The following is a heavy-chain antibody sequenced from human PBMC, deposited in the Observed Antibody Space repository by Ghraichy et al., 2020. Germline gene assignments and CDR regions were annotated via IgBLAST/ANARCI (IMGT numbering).Heavy chain of an antibody. CDR3: VKERGKNSGNYIPFDY. Sequence: GESLNISCEASGFTFSSYGMHWVRQAPGKGLDWVAVISYDERGIDYADSVKGRFTISRDNSKNTLYLQMNSLGAEDTAVYYCVKERGKNSGNYIPFDYWGQGTLVTVSS. J-gene: IGHJ4*02. CDR1: GFTFSSYG. V-gene: IGHV3-30*18. D-gene: IGHD6-19*01. CDR2: ISYDERGI.